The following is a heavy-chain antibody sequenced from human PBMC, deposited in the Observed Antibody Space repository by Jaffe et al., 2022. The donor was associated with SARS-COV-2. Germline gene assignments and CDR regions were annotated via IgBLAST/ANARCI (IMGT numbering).Heavy chain of an antibody. CDR2: IYSGGST. D-gene: IGHD6-6*01. J-gene: IGHJ6*02. CDR3: ARGVAARPLYYYYGMDV. CDR1: GFTVSSNY. V-gene: IGHV3-53*01. Sequence: EVQLVESGGGLIQPGGSLRLSCAASGFTVSSNYMSWVRQAPGKGLEWVSVIYSGGSTYYADSVKGRFTISRDNSKNTLYLQMNSLRAEDTAVYYCARGVAARPLYYYYGMDVWGQGTTVTVSS.